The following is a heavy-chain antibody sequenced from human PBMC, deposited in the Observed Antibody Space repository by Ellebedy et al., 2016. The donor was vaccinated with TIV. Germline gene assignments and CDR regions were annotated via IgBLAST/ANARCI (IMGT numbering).Heavy chain of an antibody. CDR2: IRSKDNSYAT. D-gene: IGHD1-14*01. Sequence: PGGSLRLSCAASGFTFSGSEVHWVRQASGKGLEWVGRIRSKDNSYATAYAASVEGRFTISRDDSKNTSFLQMNSLKTEDTAVYYCNGLSANQPWVTFDIWGQGTTVTVSS. CDR1: GFTFSGSE. CDR3: NGLSANQPWVTFDI. V-gene: IGHV3-73*01. J-gene: IGHJ3*02.